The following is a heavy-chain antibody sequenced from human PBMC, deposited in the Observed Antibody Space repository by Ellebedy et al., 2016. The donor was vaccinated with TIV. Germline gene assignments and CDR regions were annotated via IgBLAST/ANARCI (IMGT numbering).Heavy chain of an antibody. J-gene: IGHJ4*02. V-gene: IGHV1-18*01. D-gene: IGHD2-15*01. CDR3: ARGGGFDY. CDR2: ISPDNGNT. CDR1: DYNYIDFG. Sequence: ASVKVSCXTSDYNYIDFGIGWVRQAPGQGLEWLGWISPDNGNTKYAQEVQGRVTLTTETSTRTAYLEVRSLRSDDTAVYYCARGGGFDYWGQGTRVTVSS.